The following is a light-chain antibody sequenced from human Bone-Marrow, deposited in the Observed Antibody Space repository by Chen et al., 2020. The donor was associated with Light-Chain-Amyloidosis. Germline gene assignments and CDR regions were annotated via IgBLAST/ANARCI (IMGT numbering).Light chain of an antibody. J-gene: IGLJ3*02. V-gene: IGLV2-11*01. CDR3: SSYAGSYTWV. CDR2: DVS. CDR1: SGDVDGYFF. Sequence: QSALTQPRSVSGSPGQSITISCTGTSGDVDGYFFVSWYQQHPGKDPQLIIYDVSKRPPGVPYRFSGSKSGNTASLTVDGLQAEDEADYYCSSYAGSYTWVCGGGTKLTVL.